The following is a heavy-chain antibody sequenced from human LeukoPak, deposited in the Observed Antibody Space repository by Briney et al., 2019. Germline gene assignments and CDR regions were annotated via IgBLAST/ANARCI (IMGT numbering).Heavy chain of an antibody. V-gene: IGHV4-59*01. D-gene: IGHD3-22*01. Sequence: SETLSLTCTVSGGSISSYYWNWIRQPPGKGLEWIGYIYYSGSTNYNPSLKSRVTISVDTSKNQFSLKLSSVTAADTAVYYCARGADSSGYYSIFYFDYWGQGALVTVSS. CDR3: ARGADSSGYYSIFYFDY. CDR1: GGSISSYY. J-gene: IGHJ4*02. CDR2: IYYSGST.